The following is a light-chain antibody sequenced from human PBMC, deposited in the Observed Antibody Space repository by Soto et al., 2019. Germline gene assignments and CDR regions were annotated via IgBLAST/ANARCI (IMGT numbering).Light chain of an antibody. V-gene: IGKV3-11*01. CDR1: QRVSRY. J-gene: IGKJ5*01. CDR3: QQRTKWPPIT. CDR2: DAT. Sequence: VVTNSAGTLSLSQGEKAGLSCRASQRVSRYLAWYQQKPGQAPRHLLYDATNRATGIPARFIGSGSGTDFTLTTRSLEPEDYAVQYCQQRTKWPPITFGQ.